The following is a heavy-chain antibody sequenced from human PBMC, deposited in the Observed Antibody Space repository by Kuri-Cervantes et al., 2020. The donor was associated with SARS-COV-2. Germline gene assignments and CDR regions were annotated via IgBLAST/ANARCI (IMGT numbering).Heavy chain of an antibody. CDR3: AKDRAGVHDF. V-gene: IGHV3-30*18. CDR1: GFNFSTTD. CDR2: ISSDGKNK. D-gene: IGHD2-21*01. Sequence: GESLKISCVASGFNFSTTDMHWVRQAPGKGLEWVTFISSDGKNKKWMASGKGRFTISRDNSQNTLHLQMKSLRDEDTAIYYCAKDRAGVHDFWGQGTLVTVSS. J-gene: IGHJ4*02.